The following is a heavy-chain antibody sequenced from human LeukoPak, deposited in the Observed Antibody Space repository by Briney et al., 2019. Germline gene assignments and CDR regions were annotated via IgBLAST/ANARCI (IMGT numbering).Heavy chain of an antibody. D-gene: IGHD4-11*01. CDR1: GGSISSGDYY. Sequence: SETLSLTCTVSGGSISSGDYYWSWIRQPPGKGLEWIGYIYYSGTTYYNPSLKSRVTISVDTSKNQFSLKLSSVTAADTAVYYCARFDYSNYVLSDYWGQGTLVTVSS. J-gene: IGHJ4*02. CDR3: ARFDYSNYVLSDY. CDR2: IYYSGTT. V-gene: IGHV4-30-4*01.